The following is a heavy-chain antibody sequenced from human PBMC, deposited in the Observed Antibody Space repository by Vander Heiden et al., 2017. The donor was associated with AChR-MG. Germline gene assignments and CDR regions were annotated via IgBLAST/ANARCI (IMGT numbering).Heavy chain of an antibody. CDR1: GGSISSGSHY. D-gene: IGHD5-18*01. V-gene: IGHV4-61*02. J-gene: IGHJ4*02. CDR3: ARGDTASRDYFDY. CDR2: IYTSGST. Sequence: QVQLQESGPGLLKPSQTLSLTCTVSGGSISSGSHYWSWIRQPAGKGLEWIGRIYTSGSTNYNPSLKSRVTISVDTSKNQFSLKLSSVTAADTAVYYCARGDTASRDYFDYWGQGTLVTVSS.